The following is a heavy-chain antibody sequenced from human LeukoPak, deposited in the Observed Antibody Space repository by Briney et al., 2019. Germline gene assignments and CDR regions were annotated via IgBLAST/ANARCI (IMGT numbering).Heavy chain of an antibody. J-gene: IGHJ4*02. CDR3: ARDYGSYTYFDY. Sequence: GGSLRLSCAASGFTFSRYSVNWVRQAPGKGLEWVSSISSSSSYIYYADSMSGRFTVSRDNAKNSLYLQMNSLRAEDTAVYYCARDYGSYTYFDYWGQGTLVTVSS. V-gene: IGHV3-21*01. CDR2: ISSSSSYI. CDR1: GFTFSRYS. D-gene: IGHD1-26*01.